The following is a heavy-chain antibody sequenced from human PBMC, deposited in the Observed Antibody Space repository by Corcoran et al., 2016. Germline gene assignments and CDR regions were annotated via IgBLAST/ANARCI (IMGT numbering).Heavy chain of an antibody. CDR2: IYHSGST. J-gene: IGHJ4*02. CDR3: ARVLYGDYDDY. CDR1: GYSISSGYY. D-gene: IGHD4-17*01. V-gene: IGHV4-38-2*02. Sequence: QVQLQESGPGLVKPSETLSLTCTVSGYSISSGYYWGGIRQPPGKGLEWIGSIYHSGSTYYNPSLKSRVTISVDTSKNQFSLKLSSVTAADTAVYYCARVLYGDYDDYWGQGTLVTVSS.